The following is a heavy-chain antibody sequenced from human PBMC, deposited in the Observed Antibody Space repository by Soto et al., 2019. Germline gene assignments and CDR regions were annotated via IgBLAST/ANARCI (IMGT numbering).Heavy chain of an antibody. CDR1: GGSISSYY. D-gene: IGHD5-12*01. CDR3: ARGYDSPDFDY. J-gene: IGHJ4*02. Sequence: PSETLSLTCAVSGGSISSYYWSWIRQPPGKGLEWIGYIYYSGSTNYNPSLKSRVTISVDTSKNQFSLKLSSVTAADTAVYYCARGYDSPDFDYWGQGTLVTVSS. CDR2: IYYSGST. V-gene: IGHV4-59*01.